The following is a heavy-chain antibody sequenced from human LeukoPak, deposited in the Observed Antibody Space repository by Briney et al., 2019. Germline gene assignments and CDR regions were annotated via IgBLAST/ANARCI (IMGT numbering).Heavy chain of an antibody. Sequence: GGSLSLSCEASGFTFSSYAMHWVRKAPAKGLEWVAVISYDGSNKYYADSVKGRFTISRDNSKNTLYLQMNSLRAEDTAVYYCARSWGGIQLWLGAFDIWGQGTMVTVSS. V-gene: IGHV3-30*04. CDR1: GFTFSSYA. CDR2: ISYDGSNK. J-gene: IGHJ3*02. CDR3: ARSWGGIQLWLGAFDI. D-gene: IGHD5-18*01.